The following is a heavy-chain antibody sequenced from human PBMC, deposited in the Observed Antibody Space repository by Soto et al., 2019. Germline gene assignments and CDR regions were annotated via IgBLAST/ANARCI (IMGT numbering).Heavy chain of an antibody. Sequence: ASVKVSCKASGYTLTSYGISWVRQAPGQGLEWMGWISAYNGNTNYAQKLQGRVTMTTDTSTSTAYMELRSLRSDDTAVYYCAKFGGILRFLEYWFDPWGQGTLVTVSS. CDR3: AKFGGILRFLEYWFDP. CDR2: ISAYNGNT. CDR1: GYTLTSYG. D-gene: IGHD3-3*01. J-gene: IGHJ5*02. V-gene: IGHV1-18*01.